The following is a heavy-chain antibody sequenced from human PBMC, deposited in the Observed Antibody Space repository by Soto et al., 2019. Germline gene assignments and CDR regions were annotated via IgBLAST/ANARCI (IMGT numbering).Heavy chain of an antibody. D-gene: IGHD3-3*01. J-gene: IGHJ6*02. CDR2: IIPIFGTA. Sequence: QVQLVQSGAEVKKPGSSVKVSCKASGGTFSSYAISWVRQAPEQGLEWMGGIIPIFGTANYAQKFQGRVTITADESTSTAYMELSSLRSEDTAVYYCARASPLLITIFVPALDVWGQGTTVTVSS. V-gene: IGHV1-69*01. CDR1: GGTFSSYA. CDR3: ARASPLLITIFVPALDV.